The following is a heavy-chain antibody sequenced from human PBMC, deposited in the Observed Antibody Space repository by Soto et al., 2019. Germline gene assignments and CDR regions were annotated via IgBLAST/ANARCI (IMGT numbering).Heavy chain of an antibody. CDR2: IYHSGIT. D-gene: IGHD3-10*01. CDR3: ARGLAVRGSYGLDV. J-gene: IGHJ6*02. CDR1: GASIRRGGSS. V-gene: IGHV4-30-2*01. Sequence: QLQLQESGSGLVKPSQTLSLTCAVSGASIRRGGSSWSWIRQAPGTGLEWIGYIYHSGITNYNPSLKSRDTISVDKSQNQFSLSLSFVTAADTAVYYCARGLAVRGSYGLDVWGQGTTVTVSS.